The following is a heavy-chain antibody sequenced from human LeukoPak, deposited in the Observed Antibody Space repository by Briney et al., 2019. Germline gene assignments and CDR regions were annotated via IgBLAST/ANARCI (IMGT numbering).Heavy chain of an antibody. Sequence: PSETLSLTCTVSGGSISSGDYYWSWIRQPPGKGLVWIGYIYYSGSTYYNPSLKSRVTISVDTSKNQFSLKLSSVTAADTAVYYCARDYGGYDLDYWGQGTLVTVSS. J-gene: IGHJ4*02. CDR3: ARDYGGYDLDY. D-gene: IGHD4-17*01. CDR1: GGSISSGDYY. V-gene: IGHV4-30-4*01. CDR2: IYYSGST.